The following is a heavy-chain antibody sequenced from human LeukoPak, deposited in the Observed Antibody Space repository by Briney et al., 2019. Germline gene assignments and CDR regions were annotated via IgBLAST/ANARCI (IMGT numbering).Heavy chain of an antibody. J-gene: IGHJ4*02. CDR2: IYPGDSDT. CDR1: GYSFSHYW. V-gene: IGHV5-51*01. Sequence: GESLKISCKASGYSFSHYWIAWVRQMPGKGLEWMGIIYPGDSDTRYSPSFQGQVTISADKSISTAYLQWSSLKASDTAMYYCARSRGSPATARFFDYWGQGTLVTVSS. CDR3: ARSRGSPATARFFDY. D-gene: IGHD2-21*02.